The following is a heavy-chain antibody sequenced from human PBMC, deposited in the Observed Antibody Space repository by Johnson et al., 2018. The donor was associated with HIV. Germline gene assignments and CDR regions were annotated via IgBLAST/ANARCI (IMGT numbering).Heavy chain of an antibody. J-gene: IGHJ3*02. D-gene: IGHD3-10*01. CDR1: GFTFSSYA. V-gene: IGHV3-30*04. CDR2: ISHDGNNK. Sequence: QVQLVESGGGVVQPGRSLRLSCAASGFTFSSYAMHWVRQAPGKGLEWVAVISHDGNNKYYADSVKGRFTISRDNSKNTLYLQMNSLRAEDTAVYYCARDLYPFGPVQAFDIWGQGTMVTVSS. CDR3: ARDLYPFGPVQAFDI.